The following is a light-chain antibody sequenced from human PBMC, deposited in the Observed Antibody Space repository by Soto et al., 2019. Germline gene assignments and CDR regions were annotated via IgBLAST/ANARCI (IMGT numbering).Light chain of an antibody. CDR3: QQRSNLPPIR. CDR2: DAS. J-gene: IGKJ5*01. CDR1: QSIGRF. V-gene: IGKV1-5*01. Sequence: QMTQSPATVSASVGDRVTITCRASQSIGRFLAWYQHQPGKAPKLLIYDASTLESGVPSRFSGSGSGTDFTLTISSLQPEDFAVYYCQQRSNLPPIRFGHGARLAI.